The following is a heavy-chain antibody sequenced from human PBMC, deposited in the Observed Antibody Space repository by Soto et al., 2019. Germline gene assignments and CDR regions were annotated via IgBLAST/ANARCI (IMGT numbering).Heavy chain of an antibody. CDR2: ISGSGGST. CDR1: GFTFSSYA. Sequence: EVQLLESGGGLVQPGGSLRLSCAASGFTFSSYAMSWVRQAPGKGLEWVSAISGSGGSTYYADSVKGRFTISRDNSKNTLYLQMNSLRAEDTVVYYCAKDYGRGVVLRFLGYEFQHWGQGTLVTVSS. J-gene: IGHJ1*01. CDR3: AKDYGRGVVLRFLGYEFQH. D-gene: IGHD3-3*01. V-gene: IGHV3-23*01.